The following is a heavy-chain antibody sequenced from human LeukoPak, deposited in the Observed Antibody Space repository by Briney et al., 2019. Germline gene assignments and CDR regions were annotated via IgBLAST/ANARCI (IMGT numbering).Heavy chain of an antibody. J-gene: IGHJ5*02. CDR3: ARGSEGSSLNWFDP. CDR2: ISYDGSNK. Sequence: GGSLRLSCAASGFTFISYAMHWVRQAPGKGLEWVSVISYDGSNKYYADSVKGRFTISRDNAKNSLYLQMNSLRAEDTAVYYCARGSEGSSLNWFDPWGQGTLVTVSS. V-gene: IGHV3-30-3*01. CDR1: GFTFISYA. D-gene: IGHD6-6*01.